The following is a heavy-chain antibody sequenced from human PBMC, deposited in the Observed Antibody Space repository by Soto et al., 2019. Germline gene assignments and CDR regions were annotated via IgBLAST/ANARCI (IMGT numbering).Heavy chain of an antibody. V-gene: IGHV1-69*01. CDR1: GGTFSSSA. CDR3: ARERQWLVRLGGVQYHVMDV. D-gene: IGHD6-19*01. Sequence: QVQLVQSGAAVKKPGSSVKVSCKASGGTFSSSAISWVRQAPGQGLEWMGGIIPIFGTANYAQKFQGRVTTAADASAYTAYTELSSLTSQDTSIYLCARERQWLVRLGGVQYHVMDVWGQGTTVTVSS. CDR2: IIPIFGTA. J-gene: IGHJ6*02.